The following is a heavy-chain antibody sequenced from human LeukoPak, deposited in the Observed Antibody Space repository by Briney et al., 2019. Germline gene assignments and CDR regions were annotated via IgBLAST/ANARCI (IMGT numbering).Heavy chain of an antibody. CDR3: AKTVDYYDSSGYYVDY. V-gene: IGHV3-23*01. CDR2: ISGSGGST. CDR1: GFTFSSYA. Sequence: PGGSLRLSCAASGFTFSSYAMSWVRQAPGKGLEWVSAISGSGGSTYYADSVKGRFTISRDNSENTLYLQMNSLRAEDTAVYYCAKTVDYYDSSGYYVDYWGQGTLVTVSS. J-gene: IGHJ4*02. D-gene: IGHD3-22*01.